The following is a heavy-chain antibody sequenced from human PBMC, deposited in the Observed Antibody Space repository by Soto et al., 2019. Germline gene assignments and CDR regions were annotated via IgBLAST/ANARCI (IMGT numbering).Heavy chain of an antibody. CDR1: GFSFRNYW. CDR3: SGLPY. V-gene: IGHV3-74*01. J-gene: IGHJ4*02. Sequence: EVQLVESGGGLVQPGGSLRLSCATSGFSFRNYWMHWVRQAPGKGLVWVSRINGDGTTINYADSVKGRFTISRDNAKNTLYLQMNSLRAEYTAVYYCSGLPYWGQGTLVTVSP. D-gene: IGHD6-19*01. CDR2: INGDGTTI.